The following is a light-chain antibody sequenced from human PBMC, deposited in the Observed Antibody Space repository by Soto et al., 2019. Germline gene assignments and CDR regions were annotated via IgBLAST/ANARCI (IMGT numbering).Light chain of an antibody. J-gene: IGKJ1*01. Sequence: DIQMTQSPSTLSASVGDRATITCRASQTISNWLAWYQQKPGKAPKLLIYDASSLESEVPSRFSGSGSGTEFTLTISSLQPDDFATYYCQQYNSYWRTFGQRTKVDI. CDR3: QQYNSYWRT. V-gene: IGKV1-5*01. CDR2: DAS. CDR1: QTISNW.